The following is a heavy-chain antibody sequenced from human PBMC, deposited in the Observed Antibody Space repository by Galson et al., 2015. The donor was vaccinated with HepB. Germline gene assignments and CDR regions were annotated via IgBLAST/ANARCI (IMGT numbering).Heavy chain of an antibody. Sequence: SLRLSCAAPGFTFSSSAMSWVRQAPGKGLEWVSAISGSGGSTYYADSVKGRFTISRDNSKNTLYLQMNSLRAEDTAVYYCAKVLLWFGDHLRDDAFDIWGQGTMVTVSS. J-gene: IGHJ3*02. V-gene: IGHV3-23*01. CDR3: AKVLLWFGDHLRDDAFDI. D-gene: IGHD3-10*01. CDR1: GFTFSSSA. CDR2: ISGSGGST.